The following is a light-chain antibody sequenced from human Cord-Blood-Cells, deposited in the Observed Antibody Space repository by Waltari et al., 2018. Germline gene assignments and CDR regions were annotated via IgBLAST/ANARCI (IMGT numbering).Light chain of an antibody. CDR1: QSVSSY. Sequence: EIVLPPSPATLSLSPGERATLSCRASQSVSSYLAWYQQKPGQAPRLVIYDASNRATGIPARFSGSGSGTDFTRTISSLEPEDFAVYYCQQRSNWPPITFGQGTRLEIK. CDR3: QQRSNWPPIT. J-gene: IGKJ5*01. V-gene: IGKV3-11*01. CDR2: DAS.